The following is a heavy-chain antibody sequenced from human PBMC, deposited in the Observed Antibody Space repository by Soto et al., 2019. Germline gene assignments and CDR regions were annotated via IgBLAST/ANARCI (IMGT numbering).Heavy chain of an antibody. CDR1: GFTFSSYG. D-gene: IGHD3-22*01. CDR3: ARDLGYYYDSSGYYYPY. V-gene: IGHV3-33*01. J-gene: IGHJ4*02. CDR2: IWYDGSNK. Sequence: QVQLVESGGGVVQPGRSLRLSCAASGFTFSSYGMHWVRQAPGKGLEWVAVIWYDGSNKYYADSVKGRFTISRENSKNELYLQMNSLSAEDTAVYYCARDLGYYYDSSGYYYPYWGQGTLVTVSS.